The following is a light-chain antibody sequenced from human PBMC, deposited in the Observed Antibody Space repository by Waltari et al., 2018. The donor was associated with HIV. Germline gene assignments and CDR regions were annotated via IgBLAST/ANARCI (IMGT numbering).Light chain of an antibody. CDR3: LAWDVSLQGYV. Sequence: QSVLTPPPSASGTPGPRVTISCSGSRSNLGSTPVTCYQQVPGTAPKLLIYSPNQRPSGLPDRFSGSTSVTSASLAINGLQSEDEADYYCLAWDVSLQGYVFGTGTKVTVL. CDR1: RSNLGSTP. V-gene: IGLV1-44*01. J-gene: IGLJ1*01. CDR2: SPN.